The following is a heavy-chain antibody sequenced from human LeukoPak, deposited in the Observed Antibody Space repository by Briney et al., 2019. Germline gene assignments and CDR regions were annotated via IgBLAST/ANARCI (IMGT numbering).Heavy chain of an antibody. CDR2: INHSGST. CDR1: GGSFSGYY. D-gene: IGHD2-15*01. V-gene: IGHV4-34*01. Sequence: PSETLSLTCAVYGGSFSGYYWSWIRQPPGKGLEWIGEINHSGSTNYNPSLKSRVTISVDTSKNQFSLKLSSVTAADTAVYYCARGLSGVAATPYYFDYWGQGTLVTVSS. J-gene: IGHJ4*02. CDR3: ARGLSGVAATPYYFDY.